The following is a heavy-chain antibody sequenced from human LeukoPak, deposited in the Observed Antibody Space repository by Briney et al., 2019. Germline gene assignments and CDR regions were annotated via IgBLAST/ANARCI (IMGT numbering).Heavy chain of an antibody. J-gene: IGHJ4*02. CDR2: IYPGDSDT. V-gene: IGHV5-51*01. CDR3: ARHADSSGYRADY. Sequence: GESLKISCQGSAYIFSNYWIGWVRQMPGKGLGWMGIIYPGDSDTRYSPSFQGQVTISADKSISTAYLQWSSLKASDTAMYYCARHADSSGYRADYWGQGTLVTVSS. CDR1: AYIFSNYW. D-gene: IGHD3-22*01.